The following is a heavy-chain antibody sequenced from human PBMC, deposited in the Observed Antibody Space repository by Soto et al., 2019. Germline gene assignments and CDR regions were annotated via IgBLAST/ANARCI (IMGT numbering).Heavy chain of an antibody. CDR3: ACRHRRPYIYF. CDR1: GCSISSGDYY. Sequence: SETPSLTCTVSGCSISSGDYYWSWILQPPGKGLEWIGYIYYSGSTYYNPSLKSRVTISVDTSKNQFSLKLNSVTAADTAVFFCACRHRRPYIYFCGKGILVIVSS. CDR2: IYYSGST. V-gene: IGHV4-30-4*01. J-gene: IGHJ4*02. D-gene: IGHD2-21*01.